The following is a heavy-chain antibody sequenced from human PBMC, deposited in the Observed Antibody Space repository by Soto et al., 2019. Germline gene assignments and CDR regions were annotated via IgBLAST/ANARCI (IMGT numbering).Heavy chain of an antibody. Sequence: SVKVSCKASGGTFSSYAISWVRQAPGQGLEWKGGIIPILGTANYAQKFQGRVTITADESTSTAYMELSSLRSEDTAVYYCAIITIFGVDPYYYYYGMDVWGQGTTVTVSS. J-gene: IGHJ6*02. D-gene: IGHD3-3*01. V-gene: IGHV1-69*13. CDR2: IIPILGTA. CDR3: AIITIFGVDPYYYYYGMDV. CDR1: GGTFSSYA.